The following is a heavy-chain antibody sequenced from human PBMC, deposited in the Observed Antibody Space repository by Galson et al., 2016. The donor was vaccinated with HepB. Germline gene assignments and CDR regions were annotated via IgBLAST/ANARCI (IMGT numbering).Heavy chain of an antibody. V-gene: IGHV4-4*02. J-gene: IGHJ4*02. CDR2: IHHSGRT. CDR3: ARGDWVNWKDHRAHRFDY. D-gene: IGHD1-1*01. Sequence: SETLSLTCAVSGGSIRTSNWWSWVRQPPGKGLEWIGEIHHSGRTTYNPSLKSRVTISVDKSKNEFALKMSSVTAADRAVYYCARGDWVNWKDHRAHRFDYWGQGILVIVSS. CDR1: GGSIRTSNW.